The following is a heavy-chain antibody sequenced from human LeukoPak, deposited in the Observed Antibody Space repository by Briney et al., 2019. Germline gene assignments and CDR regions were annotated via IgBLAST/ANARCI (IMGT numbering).Heavy chain of an antibody. Sequence: GGSLRLSCSASGFSVDSSYMSWVRQAPGKGLEWVSVIYTNGKDYYAEPAKGRFTISRDISKNSLDLQMNRLRVDDTAVYYCAGDSPTGGIDSWGQGTLVIVSS. CDR1: GFSVDSSY. V-gene: IGHV3-53*01. CDR3: AGDSPTGGIDS. J-gene: IGHJ5*01. D-gene: IGHD4-23*01. CDR2: IYTNGKD.